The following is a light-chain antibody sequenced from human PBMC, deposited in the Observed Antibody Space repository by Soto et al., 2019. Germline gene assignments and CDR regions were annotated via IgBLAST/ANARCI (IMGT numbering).Light chain of an antibody. Sequence: QSALTQPPSASGSPGQSVSISCTGTNSDVGGYNYVSWFQQHPGKAPKLMIYGLNKRPSGVPDRFSGSKSGNTASLTVSGLQAEDEADYYCSSYAGNNNFVVFGGGTKLTVL. CDR3: SSYAGNNNFVV. V-gene: IGLV2-8*01. CDR1: NSDVGGYNY. CDR2: GLN. J-gene: IGLJ2*01.